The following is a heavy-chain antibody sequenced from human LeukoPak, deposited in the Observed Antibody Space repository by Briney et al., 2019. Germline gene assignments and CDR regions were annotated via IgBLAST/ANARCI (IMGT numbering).Heavy chain of an antibody. D-gene: IGHD3-22*01. CDR1: GGTFSSYA. CDR3: AREGANYYDSSGYYFDY. CDR2: IIPIFGTA. J-gene: IGHJ4*02. Sequence: VASVKVSCKASGGTFSSYAISWVRQAPGQGLEWMGGIIPIFGTANYAQKFQGRVTITADESTSTAYMELSSLRSDDTAVYYCAREGANYYDSSGYYFDYWGQGTLVTVSS. V-gene: IGHV1-69*13.